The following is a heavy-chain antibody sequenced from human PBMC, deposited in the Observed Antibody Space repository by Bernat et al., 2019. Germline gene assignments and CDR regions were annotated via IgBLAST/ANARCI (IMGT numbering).Heavy chain of an antibody. Sequence: QVQLQESGPGLVKPSETLSLTCSVSGGSISSTNYYWGWIRQPPGKGLEWIGSIHYSGSTFYNPSLRSRVTISVDTSKNRLSLRLSSVTAAETAVYYCARPPLKQQFLVDGFDIWGQGTMVTVSS. CDR2: IHYSGST. CDR3: ARPPLKQQFLVDGFDI. J-gene: IGHJ3*02. D-gene: IGHD2-21*01. V-gene: IGHV4-39*01. CDR1: GGSISSTNYY.